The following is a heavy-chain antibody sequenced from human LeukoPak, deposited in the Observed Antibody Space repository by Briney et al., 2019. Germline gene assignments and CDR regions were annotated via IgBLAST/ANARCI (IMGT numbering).Heavy chain of an antibody. CDR2: ISGSGGST. Sequence: GGSLRLSCAASGFTFSSYAISWVRQAPGKGLEWVSAISGSGGSTYYADSVKGRFTISRDNSKNTLYLQMNSLRAEDTAVYYCAKGLSQGDYSNSYYFDYWGQGTPVTVSS. D-gene: IGHD4-11*01. J-gene: IGHJ4*02. V-gene: IGHV3-23*01. CDR1: GFTFSSYA. CDR3: AKGLSQGDYSNSYYFDY.